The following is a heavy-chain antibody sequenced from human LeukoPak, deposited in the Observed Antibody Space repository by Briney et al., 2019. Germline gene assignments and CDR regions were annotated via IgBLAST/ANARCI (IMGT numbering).Heavy chain of an antibody. CDR3: AKGALLWFGELLYFDY. J-gene: IGHJ4*02. CDR1: GFSFSQHS. D-gene: IGHD3-10*01. Sequence: GGSVRLSCKASGFSFSQHSMGWVRLAPGKGLEWVSVIWYDGSNKYYADSVKGRFTISRDNSKNTLYLQMNSLRAEDTAVYYCAKGALLWFGELLYFDYWGQGTLVTVSS. V-gene: IGHV3-33*06. CDR2: IWYDGSNK.